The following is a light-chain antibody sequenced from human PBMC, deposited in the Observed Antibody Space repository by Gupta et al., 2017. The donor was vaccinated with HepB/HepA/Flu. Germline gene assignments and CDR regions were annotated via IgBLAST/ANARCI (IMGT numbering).Light chain of an antibody. CDR3: MQELQTPVA. CDR1: QSLLHSNGYNS. Sequence: EIAITQSPLSLRVTPGEPASISCRSSQSLLHSNGYNSFDWYLLKPGQTPQLLIYLGSDRSYRVPDRFSGSGSVTDFTLKISIGEAEDVGLYYCMQELQTPVAFGHGTKVDIK. CDR2: LGS. J-gene: IGKJ3*01. V-gene: IGKV2-28*01.